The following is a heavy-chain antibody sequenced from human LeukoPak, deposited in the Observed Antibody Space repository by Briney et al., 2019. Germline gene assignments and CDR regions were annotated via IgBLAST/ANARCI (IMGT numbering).Heavy chain of an antibody. J-gene: IGHJ6*03. CDR2: ISSSGSTI. D-gene: IGHD2-15*01. V-gene: IGHV3-11*04. CDR1: GFTFSDYY. CDR3: ARAGREYCSGGSCYPYYYHYYYMDV. Sequence: PGGSLRLSCAASGFTFSDYYMSWIRQAPGKGLEWVSYISSSGSTIYYADSVKGRFTISRDNAKNSLYLQMNSLRAEDTAVYYCARAGREYCSGGSCYPYYYHYYYMDVWGKGTTVTVSS.